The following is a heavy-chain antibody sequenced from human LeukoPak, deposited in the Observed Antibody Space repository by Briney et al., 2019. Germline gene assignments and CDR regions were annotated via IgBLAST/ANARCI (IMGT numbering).Heavy chain of an antibody. J-gene: IGHJ4*02. V-gene: IGHV3-23*01. Sequence: PGGSLRLSCAASGFTFSSYAMSWVRQAPGKGLEWVSAISGSGGSTYYADSVKGRFTVSRDNSKNTLYLQMNSLRAEDTAVYYCAKVGVVVAATLYFDYWGQGTLVTVSS. CDR3: AKVGVVVAATLYFDY. CDR1: GFTFSSYA. D-gene: IGHD2-15*01. CDR2: ISGSGGST.